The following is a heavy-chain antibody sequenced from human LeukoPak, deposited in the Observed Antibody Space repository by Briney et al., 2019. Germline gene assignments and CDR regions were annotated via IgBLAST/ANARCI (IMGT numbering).Heavy chain of an antibody. CDR1: GGSISSGGYY. V-gene: IGHV4-31*03. Sequence: PSQTLSLTCTVSGGSISSGGYYWSWIRQHPGKGLEWIGYIYYSGSTYYNPSLKSRVTISVDTSKDQFSLKLSSVTAADTAVYYCARHAATMIRGVIISNNWFDPWGQGTLVTVSS. CDR3: ARHAATMIRGVIISNNWFDP. D-gene: IGHD3-10*01. CDR2: IYYSGST. J-gene: IGHJ5*02.